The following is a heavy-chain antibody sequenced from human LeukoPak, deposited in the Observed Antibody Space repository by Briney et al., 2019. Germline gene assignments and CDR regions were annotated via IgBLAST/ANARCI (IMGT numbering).Heavy chain of an antibody. CDR2: ITSVSSYK. D-gene: IGHD2-2*01. CDR1: GFTFSNYA. Sequence: GGSLRLSCKASGFTFSNYAMNWVRQAPGKGLEWVSSITSVSSYKYYADSVKGRFTISRDNAKNSLFLRMNSLRAEDTAIYYCARDPTADDYWGQGTLVTVSS. J-gene: IGHJ4*02. CDR3: ARDPTADDY. V-gene: IGHV3-21*01.